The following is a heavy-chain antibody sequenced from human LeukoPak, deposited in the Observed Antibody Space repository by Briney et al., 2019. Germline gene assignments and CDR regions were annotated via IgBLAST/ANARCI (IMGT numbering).Heavy chain of an antibody. Sequence: GGSLRLSCAASGFTFSSYGMHWVRQAPGKGLEWVAVISYDGSNKYYADSVKGRFTISRDNSKNTLYLQMNSLRAEDTAVYYCAKGLARSRIGWFDPWGQGTLVAVSS. CDR1: GFTFSSYG. CDR2: ISYDGSNK. D-gene: IGHD6-6*01. CDR3: AKGLARSRIGWFDP. V-gene: IGHV3-30*18. J-gene: IGHJ5*02.